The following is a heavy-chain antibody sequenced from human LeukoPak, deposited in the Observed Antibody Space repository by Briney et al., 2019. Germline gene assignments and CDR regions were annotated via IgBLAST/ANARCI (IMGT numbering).Heavy chain of an antibody. CDR3: ARDTMVRGATPYYYYYGMDV. Sequence: GASVKVSCKASGYTFTSYGISWVRQAPGQGLEWMGWISAYNGNTNYAQKLQGRVTMTTDTSTSTAYMELRSLRSDDTAVYYCARDTMVRGATPYYYYYGMDVWGQGTTVTVSS. J-gene: IGHJ6*02. CDR1: GYTFTSYG. D-gene: IGHD3-10*01. CDR2: ISAYNGNT. V-gene: IGHV1-18*01.